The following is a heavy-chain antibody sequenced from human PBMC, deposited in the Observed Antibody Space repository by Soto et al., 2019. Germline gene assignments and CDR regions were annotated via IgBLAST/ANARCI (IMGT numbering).Heavy chain of an antibody. CDR3: ARRGVRAAATNWFDP. J-gene: IGHJ5*02. CDR2: ISAYNGNT. V-gene: IGHV1-18*01. CDR1: GYTFTSYG. Sequence: ASVKVSCKASGYTFTSYGISWVRQAPGQGLEWMGGISAYNGNTNYAQKLQGRVTMTTDPSTSTAYMELRSLRSDDTAVYYCARRGVRAAATNWFDPWGQGTLVTVSS. D-gene: IGHD6-13*01.